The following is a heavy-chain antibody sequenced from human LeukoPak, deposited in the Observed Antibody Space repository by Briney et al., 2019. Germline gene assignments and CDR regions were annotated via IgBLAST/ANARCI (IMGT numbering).Heavy chain of an antibody. CDR3: ARSQSSSLIDY. J-gene: IGHJ4*02. CDR1: GFTFSSYA. V-gene: IGHV3-33*08. CDR2: IWYDGTSK. Sequence: GGPLRLSCAASGFTFSSYAMHWVRQAPGKGLEWVAVIWYDGTSKDYADSVKGRFTFSRDNSKNTLYLQMNSLTVEDTAVYYCARSQSSSLIDYWGQGTLVTVSS. D-gene: IGHD6-13*01.